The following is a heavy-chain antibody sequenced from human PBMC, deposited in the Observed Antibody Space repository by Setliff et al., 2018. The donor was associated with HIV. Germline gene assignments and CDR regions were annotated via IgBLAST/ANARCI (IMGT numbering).Heavy chain of an antibody. D-gene: IGHD6-19*01. CDR3: ARVPYSSGY. V-gene: IGHV3-30*04. CDR1: GFTFSSYA. J-gene: IGHJ4*02. CDR2: VSSDGSNR. Sequence: PGGSLRLSCAASGFTFSSYAMHWVRQAPGKGLEWVAAVSSDGSNRYYADSVKGRFTISRDNSKNSLYLQMNSLRAEDTAVYYCARVPYSSGYWGQGTLVTVSS.